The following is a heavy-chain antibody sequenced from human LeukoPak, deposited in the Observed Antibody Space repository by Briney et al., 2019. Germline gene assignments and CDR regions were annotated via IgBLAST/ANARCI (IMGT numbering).Heavy chain of an antibody. V-gene: IGHV4-59*01. CDR3: ARDILSGSYYFDY. Sequence: PSETLSLTCTVSGGSISSYYWSWIRQPPGKGLEWIGYIYYSGSTNYNPSLKSRVAISVDTSKNQFSLKLSSVTAADTAVYYCARDILSGSYYFDYWGQGTLVTVSS. D-gene: IGHD1-26*01. CDR2: IYYSGST. CDR1: GGSISSYY. J-gene: IGHJ4*02.